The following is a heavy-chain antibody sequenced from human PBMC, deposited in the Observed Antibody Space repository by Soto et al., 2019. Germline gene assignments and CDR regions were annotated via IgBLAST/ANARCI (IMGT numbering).Heavy chain of an antibody. CDR3: ARHKFYCSGSYDPWFDP. J-gene: IGHJ5*02. D-gene: IGHD3-10*01. V-gene: IGHV5-51*01. CDR1: GYSFTSYW. Sequence: SGESLKISCKGSGYSFTSYWIGWVRQMPGKGLEWMGIIYPGDSDTRYSPSFQGQVTISADKSISTAYLQWSSLKASDTAMYYCARHKFYCSGSYDPWFDPWGQGTLVTVSS. CDR2: IYPGDSDT.